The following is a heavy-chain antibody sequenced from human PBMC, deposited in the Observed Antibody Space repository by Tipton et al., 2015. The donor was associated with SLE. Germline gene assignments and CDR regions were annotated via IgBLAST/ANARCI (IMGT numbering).Heavy chain of an antibody. CDR1: GFSFSDHY. Sequence: SGFSFSDHYMSWIRQAPGKGLEWVAVISYDGSNKYYADSVKGRFTISRDNSKNTLYLQMNSLRAEDTAVYYCASHPRHNRDYSDSVDGLDIWGQGTMVTVSS. CDR3: ASHPRHNRDYSDSVDGLDI. V-gene: IGHV3-30*19. D-gene: IGHD4-11*01. J-gene: IGHJ3*02. CDR2: ISYDGSNK.